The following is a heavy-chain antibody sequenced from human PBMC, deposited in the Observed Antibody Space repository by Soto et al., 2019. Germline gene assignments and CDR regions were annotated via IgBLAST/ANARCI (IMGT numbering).Heavy chain of an antibody. J-gene: IGHJ4*02. CDR1: GYTFTDYY. D-gene: IGHD3-22*01. Sequence: QVQLVQSGAEVKKPGASMKVSCKASGYTFTDYYIHWVRQAPGQGLDWMGWINPNSGGTLYAQKFEGWVTMNRDTSISTAYMALSRLRSNDTAVYYCARGGGDSSGFDYWGQGTLVTASS. V-gene: IGHV1-2*04. CDR2: INPNSGGT. CDR3: ARGGGDSSGFDY.